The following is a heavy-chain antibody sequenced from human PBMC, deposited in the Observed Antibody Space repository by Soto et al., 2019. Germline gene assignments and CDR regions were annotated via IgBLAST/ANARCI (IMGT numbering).Heavy chain of an antibody. CDR1: GGSISSGGYY. CDR3: ARTGLLDCSGGSCYWFDP. V-gene: IGHV4-31*03. D-gene: IGHD2-15*01. CDR2: IYYSGST. J-gene: IGHJ5*02. Sequence: SETLSLTCTVSGGSISSGGYYWSWIRQHPGKGLEWIGYIYYSGSTYYNPSLKSRVTISVDTSKNQFSLKLSFVTAADTAVYYCARTGLLDCSGGSCYWFDPWGQGTLVTVSS.